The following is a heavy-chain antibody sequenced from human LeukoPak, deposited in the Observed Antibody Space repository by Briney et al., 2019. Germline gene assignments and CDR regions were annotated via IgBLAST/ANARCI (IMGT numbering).Heavy chain of an antibody. CDR2: IIPIFGTA. V-gene: IGHV1-69*05. CDR1: GGTFSSYA. CDR3: ARDGEVEGSGRYSDY. Sequence: SVKVSCKASGGTFSSYAISWVRQAPGQGLEWMGRIIPIFGTANYAQKFQGRVTITTDESTSTAYMELSSLRSEDTAVYYCARDGEVEGSGRYSDYWGQGTLVTVSS. J-gene: IGHJ4*02. D-gene: IGHD6-19*01.